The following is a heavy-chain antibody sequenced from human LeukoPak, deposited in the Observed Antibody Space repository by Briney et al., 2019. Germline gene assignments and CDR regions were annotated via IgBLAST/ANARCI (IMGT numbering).Heavy chain of an antibody. CDR3: ATDGPPVPAAIIPS. J-gene: IGHJ5*02. CDR1: GYTLTELS. D-gene: IGHD2-2*01. V-gene: IGHV1-24*01. Sequence: EASVKVSCKVSGYTLTELSMHWVRQAPGKGLEWMGGFDPEDGETIYAQKFQGRVTMTEDTSTDTAYMELSSLRSEDTAVYYCATDGPPVPAAIIPSWGEGTPVTASS. CDR2: FDPEDGET.